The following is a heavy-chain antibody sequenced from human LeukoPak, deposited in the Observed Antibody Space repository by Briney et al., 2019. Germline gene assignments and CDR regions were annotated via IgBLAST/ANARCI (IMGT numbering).Heavy chain of an antibody. CDR1: GGYISSYY. V-gene: IGHV4-59*08. J-gene: IGHJ4*02. CDR3: ARHKGSSWSYYFDY. Sequence: SETLSLTCTVSGGYISSYYWSWIRQPPGKGLEWIGYIYYSGSTNYNPSLKSRVTISVDTSKNQFSLKLSSVTAADTAVYYCARHKGSSWSYYFDYWGQGTLVTVSS. CDR2: IYYSGST. D-gene: IGHD6-13*01.